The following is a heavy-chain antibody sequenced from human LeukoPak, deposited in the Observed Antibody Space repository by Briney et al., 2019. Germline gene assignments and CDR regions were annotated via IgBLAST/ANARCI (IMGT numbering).Heavy chain of an antibody. CDR3: ARDLADIVVDPPAMPYYFDY. D-gene: IGHD2-2*01. CDR2: IIPIFGTA. V-gene: IGHV1-69*13. Sequence: ASVKVSCKASGYTFTSYGISWVRQAPGQGLEWMGGIIPIFGTANYAQKFQGRVTITADESTSTAYMELSSLRSEDTAVYYCARDLADIVVDPPAMPYYFDYWGQGTVVTVSS. CDR1: GYTFTSYG. J-gene: IGHJ4*02.